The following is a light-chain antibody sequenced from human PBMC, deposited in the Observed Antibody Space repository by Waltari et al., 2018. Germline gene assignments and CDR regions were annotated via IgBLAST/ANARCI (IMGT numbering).Light chain of an antibody. CDR1: TNPLGSYNY. Sequence: QSALTQPASVSGSPGQSTIISCTGTTNPLGSYNYVSWYQQHPGKAPKLMIYDVNSRPSGVSSRFSGSKSGNTASLIISGLQAEDEADYYCCSFTRSSTWVFGGGTKVTVL. J-gene: IGLJ3*02. V-gene: IGLV2-14*03. CDR3: CSFTRSSTWV. CDR2: DVN.